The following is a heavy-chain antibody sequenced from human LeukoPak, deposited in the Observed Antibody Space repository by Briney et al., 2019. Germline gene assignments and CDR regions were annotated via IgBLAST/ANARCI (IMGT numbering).Heavy chain of an antibody. Sequence: GASVKVSCKASGDSFSSYPINWVRQAPGQGLEWMGGIIPIFGSPNYAHKFRGRVTMTADRSANTAYMELSSLQIDDTAVYYCAKELRIVEMGSFASWGQGPLIIVSS. CDR2: IIPIFGSP. J-gene: IGHJ4*02. D-gene: IGHD1-26*01. CDR1: GDSFSSYP. CDR3: AKELRIVEMGSFAS. V-gene: IGHV1-69*06.